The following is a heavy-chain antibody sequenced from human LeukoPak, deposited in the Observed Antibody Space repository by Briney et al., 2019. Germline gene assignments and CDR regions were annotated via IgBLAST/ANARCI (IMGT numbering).Heavy chain of an antibody. D-gene: IGHD6-6*01. V-gene: IGHV4-39*07. CDR1: GDSISNSNLY. J-gene: IGHJ4*02. CDR3: ARDAYSSSSFDY. Sequence: ASETLSLTCIVSGDSISNSNLYWGWIRQPPGKGLEWIGSIYYSGNTYYNASLKSRVSISVDTSKNQFSLKLSSVTAADTAVYYCARDAYSSSSFDYWGQGTLVTVSS. CDR2: IYYSGNT.